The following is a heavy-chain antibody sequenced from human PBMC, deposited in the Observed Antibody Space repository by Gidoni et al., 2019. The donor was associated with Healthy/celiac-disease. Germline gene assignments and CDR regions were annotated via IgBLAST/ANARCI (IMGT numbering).Heavy chain of an antibody. Sequence: QVQLVESGGGVVQPGRSLRLSCAASGFTFSSYGMHWVRQAPGKGLEWVAVVSYDGSNKYYADSVKGRFTISRDNSKNTLYLQMNSLRAEDTAVYYCGLDCSSTSCYEGNWGFDYWGQGTLVTVSS. J-gene: IGHJ4*02. D-gene: IGHD2-2*01. CDR2: VSYDGSNK. V-gene: IGHV3-30*03. CDR3: GLDCSSTSCYEGNWGFDY. CDR1: GFTFSSYG.